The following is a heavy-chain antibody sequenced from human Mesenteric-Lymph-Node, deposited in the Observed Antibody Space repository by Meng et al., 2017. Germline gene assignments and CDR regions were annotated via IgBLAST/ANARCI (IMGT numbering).Heavy chain of an antibody. J-gene: IGHJ4*02. V-gene: IGHV3-21*01. Sequence: EVRLVESEGSLGKPGGSLKLPWTASGISFSPYSMNWVRQAPGKALEWISSISSTSSDIYYADSVRGRFTVSRDNARNSLFLQMNSLTAEDTAIYYCARLGLTDFDHWGQGTLVTVSS. CDR1: GISFSPYS. CDR3: ARLGLTDFDH. CDR2: ISSTSSDI. D-gene: IGHD3/OR15-3a*01.